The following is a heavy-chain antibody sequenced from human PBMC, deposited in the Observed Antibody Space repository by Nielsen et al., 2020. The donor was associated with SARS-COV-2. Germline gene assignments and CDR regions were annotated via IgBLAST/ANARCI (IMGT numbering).Heavy chain of an antibody. V-gene: IGHV3-9*01. CDR1: GFTFDDSA. J-gene: IGHJ4*02. CDR2: ISWNSGSI. Sequence: SLKISCAASGFTFDDSAMHWVRQAPGKGLEWVSGISWNSGSIVYADSVKGRFAISRDNSKNTLYLQMNSLRAEDTAVYYCARGYSGSYYSYFDYWGQGTLVTVSS. D-gene: IGHD1-26*01. CDR3: ARGYSGSYYSYFDY.